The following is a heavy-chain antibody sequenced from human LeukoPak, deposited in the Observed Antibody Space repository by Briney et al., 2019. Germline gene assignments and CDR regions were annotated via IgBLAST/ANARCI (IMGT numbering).Heavy chain of an antibody. D-gene: IGHD3-22*01. J-gene: IGHJ5*02. CDR2: INSDGSST. Sequence: GGSLRLSCAASGFTFSSYWMHWVRQAPGKGLVWVSRINSDGSSTSYADSVKGRFTISRDNAKNTLYLQMNSLRAEDTALYYCARDRSAYYYDSSGYFNWFDPWGRGTLVTVSS. CDR3: ARDRSAYYYDSSGYFNWFDP. CDR1: GFTFSSYW. V-gene: IGHV3-74*01.